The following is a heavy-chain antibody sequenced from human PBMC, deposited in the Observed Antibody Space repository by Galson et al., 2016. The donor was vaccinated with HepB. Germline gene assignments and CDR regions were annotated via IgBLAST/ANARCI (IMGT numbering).Heavy chain of an antibody. CDR3: ATGTFGGAGCCSGMDV. CDR2: ICHDGSGK. D-gene: IGHD2-15*01. J-gene: IGHJ6*02. V-gene: IGHV3-33*01. Sequence: SLRLSCAAPGFNFNSHVMHWVRQAPGKGLEWVAVICHDGSGKHIADSVKGRFTISRDNSKNTMPLQMNSLRGEDTALHYCATGTFGGAGCCSGMDVCGQGTTVTVSS. CDR1: GFNFNSHV.